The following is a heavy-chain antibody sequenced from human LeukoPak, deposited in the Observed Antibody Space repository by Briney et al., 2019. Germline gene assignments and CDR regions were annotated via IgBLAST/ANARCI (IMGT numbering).Heavy chain of an antibody. V-gene: IGHV1-18*01. CDR3: ANPSSSWHDAFDM. Sequence: ASVKVSCKASGYAFSRFSFTWLRQAPGHGLEWLGWISPHTGNTSYSEKFQGRVTMTRGPSTNTAYMELRSLKSDDTAVYYCANPSSSWHDAFDMWGQGTMVIVSS. J-gene: IGHJ3*02. CDR1: GYAFSRFS. CDR2: ISPHTGNT. D-gene: IGHD6-19*01.